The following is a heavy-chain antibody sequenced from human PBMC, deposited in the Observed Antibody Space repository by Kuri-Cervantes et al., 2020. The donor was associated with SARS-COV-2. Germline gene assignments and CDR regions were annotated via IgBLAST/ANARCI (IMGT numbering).Heavy chain of an antibody. V-gene: IGHV4-59*01. CDR1: GGSISSYY. D-gene: IGHD3-10*01. CDR3: ARGWDYGSGSYYPRGDYGMDV. Sequence: SETLSLTCTVSGGSISSYYWSRIRQPPGKGLEWIGYIYYSGSTNYNPSLKSRVTISVDTSKNQFSLKLSSVTAADTAVYYCARGWDYGSGSYYPRGDYGMDVWGQGTTVTVSS. J-gene: IGHJ6*02. CDR2: IYYSGST.